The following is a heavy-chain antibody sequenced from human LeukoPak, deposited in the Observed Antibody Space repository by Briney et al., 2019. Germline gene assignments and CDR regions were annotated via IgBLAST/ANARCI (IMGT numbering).Heavy chain of an antibody. Sequence: SSETLSLTCTVSGGSISSYYWSWIRQPPGKGLEWIGYVYYSGSTNYNPSLKSRVTISVDTSKNQFSLKLNSVTAADTAVYYCARHLSDSRGYYHYDNWGQGTLVTVSS. J-gene: IGHJ4*02. CDR2: VYYSGST. V-gene: IGHV4-59*08. CDR1: GGSISSYY. D-gene: IGHD3-22*01. CDR3: ARHLSDSRGYYHYDN.